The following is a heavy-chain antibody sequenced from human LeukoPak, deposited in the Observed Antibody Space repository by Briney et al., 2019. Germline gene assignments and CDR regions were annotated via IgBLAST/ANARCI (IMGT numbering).Heavy chain of an antibody. Sequence: SETLSLTCTVSGASISGHYLTWLRQPPGKGLEWIGYISHIGSTNYNPSLKSRVTISVDTSKNQFSLKLSSVTAADTAVYYCARGRYCSADICSGGDAFDIWGQGTMVSVSS. J-gene: IGHJ3*02. V-gene: IGHV4-59*11. CDR3: ARGRYCSADICSGGDAFDI. CDR1: GASISGHY. D-gene: IGHD2-15*01. CDR2: ISHIGST.